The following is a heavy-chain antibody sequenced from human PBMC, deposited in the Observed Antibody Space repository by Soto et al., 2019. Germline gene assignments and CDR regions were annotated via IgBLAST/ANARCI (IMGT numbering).Heavy chain of an antibody. J-gene: IGHJ4*01. CDR1: GDSMDSFY. CDR3: ARDATLRH. CDR2: IYYTGST. Sequence: SETLSLTCTVSGDSMDSFYWNWIRQPPGKGLEWIGDIYYTGSTIYNPSLKSRVSISIDTSKNQFSLQLSSVTAADTAIYYCARDATLRHWGHGTLVTVSS. V-gene: IGHV4-59*01. D-gene: IGHD2-15*01.